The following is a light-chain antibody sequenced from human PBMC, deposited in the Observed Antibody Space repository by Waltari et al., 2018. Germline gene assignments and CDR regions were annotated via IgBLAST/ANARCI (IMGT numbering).Light chain of an antibody. CDR2: GAS. V-gene: IGKV3-20*01. CDR3: QQYGSSAYT. Sequence: EIVLTQSPGTLSLSPGERATLSCRASQSVSSSYLAWYQQKPGQAPRLLIYGASSRATGIPDRFSGSGSGTDSTLTISRPEPEDFAVYYCQQYGSSAYTFGQGTKLEIK. J-gene: IGKJ2*01. CDR1: QSVSSSY.